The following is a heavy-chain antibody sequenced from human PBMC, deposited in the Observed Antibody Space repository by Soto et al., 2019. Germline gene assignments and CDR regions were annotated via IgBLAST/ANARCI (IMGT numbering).Heavy chain of an antibody. CDR1: SYTFTSYG. V-gene: IGHV1-18*01. D-gene: IGHD3-10*01. CDR3: ARGSPGIIFPLISPPHYYYYYLDV. Sequence: ASVKVSCKASSYTFTSYGISWVRQAPGQGLEWMGWISAYNGNTNYAQKLQGRVTMTTDTSTSTAYMELRSLRSEDTAVYYCARGSPGIIFPLISPPHYYYYYLDVWGKGTTVTVSS. CDR2: ISAYNGNT. J-gene: IGHJ6*03.